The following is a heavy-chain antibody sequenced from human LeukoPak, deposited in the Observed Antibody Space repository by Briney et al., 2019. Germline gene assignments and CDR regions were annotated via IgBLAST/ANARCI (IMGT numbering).Heavy chain of an antibody. CDR3: ARVPREYYYDSSGYYWAHYFDY. Sequence: PSETLSLTCTVSGGSISSGSYYWSWIRQPAGKGLEWIGRIYTSGSTNYNPSLKSRVTISVDTSKNQFSLKLSSVTAADTAVYYCARVPREYYYDSSGYYWAHYFDYWGQGTLVTVSS. V-gene: IGHV4-61*02. J-gene: IGHJ4*02. CDR1: GGSISSGSYY. CDR2: IYTSGST. D-gene: IGHD3-22*01.